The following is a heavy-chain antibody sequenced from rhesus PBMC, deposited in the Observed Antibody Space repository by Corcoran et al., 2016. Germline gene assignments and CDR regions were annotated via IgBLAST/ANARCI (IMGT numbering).Heavy chain of an antibody. V-gene: IGHV4-80*01. CDR3: ARVHVHTVH. D-gene: IGHD5-30*01. CDR1: GASVSNSW. J-gene: IGHJ4*01. CDR2: INANNDGT. Sequence: QVQLQESGPGLVKPSETLSLTCAVSGASVSNSWWSWVRQPPGKGLEWIGEINANNDGTNCNPSRKSRVNISKDASKNQFSLKLTSVTAADTAVYYCARVHVHTVHWGQGVLVTVSS.